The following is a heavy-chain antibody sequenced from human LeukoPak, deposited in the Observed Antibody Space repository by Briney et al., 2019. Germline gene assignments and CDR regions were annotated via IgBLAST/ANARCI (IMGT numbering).Heavy chain of an antibody. CDR1: GGTLSDYP. CDR2: IIPIFGTA. D-gene: IGHD2-2*01. J-gene: IGHJ6*03. Sequence: PEASVKVSCKASGGTLSDYPISWVRQAPGQGLEWMGGIIPIFGTANYAQKFQGRVTITTDESTSTAYMELSSLRSEDTAVYYCARAPIVVVPAAVAADYYYYYMDVWGKGTTVTVSS. V-gene: IGHV1-69*05. CDR3: ARAPIVVVPAAVAADYYYYYMDV.